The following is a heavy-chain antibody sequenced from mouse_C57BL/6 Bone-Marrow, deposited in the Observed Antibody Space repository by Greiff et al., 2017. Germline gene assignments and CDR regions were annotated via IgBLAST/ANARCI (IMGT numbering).Heavy chain of an antibody. CDR1: GYTFTSYW. V-gene: IGHV1-64*01. D-gene: IGHD1-1*01. J-gene: IGHJ4*01. CDR2: IHPNSGST. CDR3: ARPHYGSSTGDY. Sequence: VQLQQPGAELVKPGASVKLSCKASGYTFTSYWMHWVKQRPGQGLEWIGMIHPNSGSTNYNEKFKSKATLTVDKSSSTAYMQLSSLTSEDSAVYYCARPHYGSSTGDYWGQGTSVTVSS.